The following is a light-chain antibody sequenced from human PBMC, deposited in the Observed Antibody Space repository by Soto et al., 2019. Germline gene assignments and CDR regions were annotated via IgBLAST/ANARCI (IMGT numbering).Light chain of an antibody. CDR2: GAS. CDR3: QQYGGSPPQT. V-gene: IGKV3-20*01. Sequence: ETVLTQSPGTLSLSPGERATLSCRASQSVSSNYIAWYQQKPGQAPRRLIYGASSRATGIPDRFSGSGSGTDFTLTISRLEPEDFAVYYCQQYGGSPPQTFGQGTKVEIK. CDR1: QSVSSNY. J-gene: IGKJ1*01.